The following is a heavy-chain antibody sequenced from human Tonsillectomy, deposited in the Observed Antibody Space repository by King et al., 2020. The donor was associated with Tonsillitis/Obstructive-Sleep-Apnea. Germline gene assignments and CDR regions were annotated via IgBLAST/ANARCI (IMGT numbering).Heavy chain of an antibody. CDR1: GFTFSSYS. Sequence: VQLVESGGGLVKPGGSLRLSCAASGFTFSSYSMNWVRQAPGKGLEWVSSISSSSSYIYYADSVKGRFTISRDNAKNSLYLQMNSLRAEDTAVYYCARGEQQLVLPFDYWGQGTLVTVSS. V-gene: IGHV3-21*01. CDR3: ARGEQQLVLPFDY. CDR2: ISSSSSYI. D-gene: IGHD6-13*01. J-gene: IGHJ4*02.